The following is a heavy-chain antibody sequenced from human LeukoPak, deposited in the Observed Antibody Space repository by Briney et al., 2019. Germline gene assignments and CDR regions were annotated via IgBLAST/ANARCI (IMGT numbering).Heavy chain of an antibody. Sequence: PSETLSLTCTVSGDSISAKYWNWIRQPPGKGLEWVAFIYYNGRPKYNPSLQSRVSISIDTSTNQFPLRLTSVTAADTAIYYCARGTASFDYWGPGTPVTVSS. CDR2: IYYNGRP. V-gene: IGHV4-59*01. CDR3: ARGTASFDY. CDR1: GDSISAKY. J-gene: IGHJ4*02.